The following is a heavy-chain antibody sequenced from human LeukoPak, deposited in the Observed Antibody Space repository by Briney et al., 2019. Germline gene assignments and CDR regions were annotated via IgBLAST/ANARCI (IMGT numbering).Heavy chain of an antibody. J-gene: IGHJ3*02. Sequence: GGSLRLSCTASGFTFGDYAMSWFRQAPGKGLEWVGFIRSKAYGGTTEYAASVKGRFTISRDDSKSIAYLQMNSLKTEDTAVYYCTRDGPTYYYDSSEYAFDIWGQGTMVTVSS. CDR2: IRSKAYGGTT. D-gene: IGHD3-22*01. CDR1: GFTFGDYA. V-gene: IGHV3-49*03. CDR3: TRDGPTYYYDSSEYAFDI.